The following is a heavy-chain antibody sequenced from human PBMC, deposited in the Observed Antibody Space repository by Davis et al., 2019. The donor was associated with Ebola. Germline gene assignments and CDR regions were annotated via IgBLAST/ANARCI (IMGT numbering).Heavy chain of an antibody. CDR2: IKQDGSEK. J-gene: IGHJ4*02. V-gene: IGHV3-7*03. CDR3: ARVHLAPLWFGELLYTNAYYFDY. Sequence: PGGSLRLSCAASGFTFSSYWMSWVRQAPGKGLEWVANIKQDGSEKYYADSVKGRFTISRDNSKNTLYLQMNSLRAEDTAVYYCARVHLAPLWFGELLYTNAYYFDYWGKGTLVTVSS. CDR1: GFTFSSYW. D-gene: IGHD3-10*01.